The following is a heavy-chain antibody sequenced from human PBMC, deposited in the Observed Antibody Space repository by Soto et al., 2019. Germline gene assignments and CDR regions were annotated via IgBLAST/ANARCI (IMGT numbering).Heavy chain of an antibody. Sequence: ASVKVSCKASGYTFTSYGISWVRQAPGQGLEWMGWISAYNGNTNYAQKLQGRVTMTTDTSTSTAYMELRSLRSDDTAVYYCARDLFNYDSSGYYQPYYFDYWGQGTLVTVSS. CDR1: GYTFTSYG. CDR3: ARDLFNYDSSGYYQPYYFDY. J-gene: IGHJ4*02. CDR2: ISAYNGNT. V-gene: IGHV1-18*01. D-gene: IGHD3-22*01.